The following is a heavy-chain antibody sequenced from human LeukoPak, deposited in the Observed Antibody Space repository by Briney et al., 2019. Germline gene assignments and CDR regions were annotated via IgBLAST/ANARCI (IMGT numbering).Heavy chain of an antibody. CDR3: AKDRSCTNDICHGDFDY. Sequence: GGSLRLSCAVSTVTFSSYAVSWVRQAPGKGLEWVSSISGSGGSTYSADSVKGRFTISRDNSKNTLYLQMNSLRAEDTALYYCAKDRSCTNDICHGDFDYWGQGTLVTVSS. V-gene: IGHV3-23*01. J-gene: IGHJ4*02. CDR2: ISGSGGST. D-gene: IGHD2-8*01. CDR1: TVTFSSYA.